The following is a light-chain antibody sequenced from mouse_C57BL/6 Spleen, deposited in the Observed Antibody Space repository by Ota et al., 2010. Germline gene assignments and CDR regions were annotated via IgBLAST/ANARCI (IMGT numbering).Light chain of an antibody. CDR2: GAS. J-gene: IGKJ2*02. CDR1: QSLLNXGNQKNY. Sequence: DIVMTQSPSSLSVSAGEKVTMSCKSSQSLLNXGNQKNYLAWYQQKPGQPPKLLIYGASTRESGVPDRFTGSGSGTDFTLTISSVQAEDLASLYCQNDHSYPTTF. CDR3: QNDHSYPTT. V-gene: IGKV8-28*01.